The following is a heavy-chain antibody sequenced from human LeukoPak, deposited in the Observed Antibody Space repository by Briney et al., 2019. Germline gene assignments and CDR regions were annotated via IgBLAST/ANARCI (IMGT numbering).Heavy chain of an antibody. CDR3: AKDSGSGWYESNWFDP. D-gene: IGHD6-19*01. Sequence: GGSLRLSCAASGFTFDDYAMHWGRQAPGKGLEWVSGISWNGGSIAYADSVKGRFTISRDNAKNSLYLQMNSLRAEDTALYYCAKDSGSGWYESNWFDPWGQGTLVTVSS. J-gene: IGHJ5*02. CDR2: ISWNGGSI. CDR1: GFTFDDYA. V-gene: IGHV3-9*01.